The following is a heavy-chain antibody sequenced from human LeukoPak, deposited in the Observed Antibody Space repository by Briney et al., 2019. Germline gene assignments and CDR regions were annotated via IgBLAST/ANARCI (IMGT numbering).Heavy chain of an antibody. CDR2: IIHSGST. Sequence: IPSETLSLTCAVYGGSFSDYYWIWIRQPPGKGLEWIGEIIHSGSTNYNPSLKSRVTISVDTSKNQFSLKLSSVTAADTAVYYCARAPKGRGSCYSVWGQGTLVTVSS. V-gene: IGHV4-34*12. D-gene: IGHD2-15*01. CDR1: GGSFSDYY. CDR3: ARAPKGRGSCYSV. J-gene: IGHJ4*02.